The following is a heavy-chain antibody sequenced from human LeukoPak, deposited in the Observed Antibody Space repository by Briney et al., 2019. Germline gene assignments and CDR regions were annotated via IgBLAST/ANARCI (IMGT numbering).Heavy chain of an antibody. V-gene: IGHV3-64D*06. CDR1: GFTFSTYV. Sequence: GGSLRLSCSVSGFTFSTYVMHWVRQAPGKGLEYVSAISSNGDNTYYADSVKGRFTISRDNSKNTLYLQMSSLRADDTAVYYCVSGTGYWGQGSLVTVSS. J-gene: IGHJ4*02. CDR2: ISSNGDNT. CDR3: VSGTGY.